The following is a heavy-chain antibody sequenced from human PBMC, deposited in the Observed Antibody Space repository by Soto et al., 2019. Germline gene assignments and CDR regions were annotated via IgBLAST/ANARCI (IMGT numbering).Heavy chain of an antibody. D-gene: IGHD2-2*01. V-gene: IGHV5-10-1*01. CDR1: GNAFSNYL. CDR2: IDPTDSFT. CDR3: GRPGGDGYHIDY. J-gene: IGHJ4*02. Sequence: SLKIAWVCSGNAFSNYLINLMPPLSGKGLEWMGRIDPTDSFTNYSPSFQGHVTFSVDKSTSTAYVQWSSLKASDTAMYYCGRPGGDGYHIDYCGERILVTFPS.